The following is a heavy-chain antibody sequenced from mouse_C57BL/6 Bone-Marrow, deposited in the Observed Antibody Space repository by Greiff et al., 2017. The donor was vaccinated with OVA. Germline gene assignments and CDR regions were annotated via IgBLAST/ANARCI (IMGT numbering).Heavy chain of an antibody. CDR1: GFTFSSYA. D-gene: IGHD1-1*01. V-gene: IGHV5-4*01. CDR2: ISAGGSYT. J-gene: IGHJ4*01. CDR3: ATEDSPHITPVVRTYCAMDY. Sequence: EVKLMESGGGLVKPGGSLKLSCAASGFTFSSYAMSWVRQTPEKRLEWVATISAGGSYTYYPANIKGRFTISRDNAKNNLYLQMSHLKSEDTAMYYCATEDSPHITPVVRTYCAMDYWGQGTSFTVSS.